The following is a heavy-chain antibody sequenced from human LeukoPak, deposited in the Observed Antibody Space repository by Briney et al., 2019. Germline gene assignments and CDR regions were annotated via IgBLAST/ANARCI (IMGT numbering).Heavy chain of an antibody. CDR3: ALTFCTREDYC. J-gene: IGHJ4*02. CDR2: ISSSGSTI. Sequence: GGSLRLSCAASGFTFSDYYMSWIRQAPGKGLEWVSYISSSGSTIYYADSVKGRFTISRDSAKNSLYLQMNSLRAEDTAVYYCALTFCTREDYCWGQGTLVTVSS. V-gene: IGHV3-11*01. CDR1: GFTFSDYY. D-gene: IGHD2-8*01.